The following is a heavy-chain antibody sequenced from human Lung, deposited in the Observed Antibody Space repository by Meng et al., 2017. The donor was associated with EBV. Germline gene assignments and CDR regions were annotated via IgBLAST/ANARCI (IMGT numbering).Heavy chain of an antibody. V-gene: IGHV4-30-2*05. CDR3: AATVNDGYFDY. CDR1: GGSISSGGYS. J-gene: IGHJ4*02. CDR2: IYHSGST. Sequence: QLHLHSPGSGLVYPSQTRSLTCAVSGGSISSGGYSWSWIRQPPGKGLEWIGYIYHSGSTYYNPSLKSRVTISVDTSKNQFSLKLSSVTAADTAVYYCAATVNDGYFDYWGQETLVTVSS. D-gene: IGHD4-11*01.